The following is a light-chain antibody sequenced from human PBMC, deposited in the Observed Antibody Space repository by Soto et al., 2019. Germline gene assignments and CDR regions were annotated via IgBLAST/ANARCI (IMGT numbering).Light chain of an antibody. Sequence: IVMTQSPATLSVSLGDRATLSCRASQSVSNYLAWYQQKPGQAPRLLIYGASTRATGIPARFSGSGSETDFTLTISSLQSEDFAVYYCQQYTSSPALTFGGGTRVDIK. CDR1: QSVSNY. J-gene: IGKJ4*01. V-gene: IGKV3-15*01. CDR3: QQYTSSPALT. CDR2: GAS.